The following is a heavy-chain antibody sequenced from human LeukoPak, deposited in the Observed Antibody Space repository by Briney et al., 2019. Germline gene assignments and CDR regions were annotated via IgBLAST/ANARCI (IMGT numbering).Heavy chain of an antibody. CDR3: ARGGAVADFNWFDP. D-gene: IGHD6-19*01. J-gene: IGHJ5*02. CDR1: GYTFTGYY. Sequence: ASVKVSCKASGYTFTGYYMHWVRQAPGQGLEWMGWMNPNSGNTGYAQKFQGRVTMTRNTSISTAYMELSSLRSEDTAVYYCARGGAVADFNWFDPWGQGTLVTVSS. CDR2: MNPNSGNT. V-gene: IGHV1-8*02.